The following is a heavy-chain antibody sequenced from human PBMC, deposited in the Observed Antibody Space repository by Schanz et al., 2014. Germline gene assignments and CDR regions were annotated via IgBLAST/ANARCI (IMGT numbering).Heavy chain of an antibody. V-gene: IGHV3-23*04. D-gene: IGHD3-10*01. CDR2: MNESHSTI. Sequence: EVQLVESGGGLVQPGGSLRLSCTASGFTFSSYSMNWVRQAPGKGLEWVSAMNESHSTIYYADSVRGRFTISRDNAENTLYLQMNSLRAEDTAVYYCAKGRFGELSAFDIWGQGTMXTVSS. J-gene: IGHJ3*02. CDR1: GFTFSSYS. CDR3: AKGRFGELSAFDI.